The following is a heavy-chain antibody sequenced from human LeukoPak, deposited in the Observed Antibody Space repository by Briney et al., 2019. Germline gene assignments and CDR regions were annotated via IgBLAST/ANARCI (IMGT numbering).Heavy chain of an antibody. CDR3: AREDHSNYEY. V-gene: IGHV3-20*04. Sequence: PGGSLRLSCAASGFTFDDYGMSWVRQAPGKGLEWVSGINWNGGSTGYADSVKGRFTISKDNAKNSLYLQLDSLRAEDTAVYYCAREDHSNYEYWGQGALVTVSS. J-gene: IGHJ4*02. D-gene: IGHD4-11*01. CDR2: INWNGGST. CDR1: GFTFDDYG.